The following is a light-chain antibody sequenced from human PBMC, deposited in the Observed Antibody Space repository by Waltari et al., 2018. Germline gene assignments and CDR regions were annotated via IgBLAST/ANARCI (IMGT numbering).Light chain of an antibody. CDR1: NNDIGPTKL. Sequence: QSPLSQPASVSASPGQSITVSCTGTNNDIGPTKLNSWYQHYPGKAPKLIIYAATTRPSGISDRFSGSKSGNTASLTISRLQVEDEGDYYCLSYAGRTAVVFGGGTKLTVL. CDR3: LSYAGRTAVV. CDR2: AAT. V-gene: IGLV2-23*01. J-gene: IGLJ2*01.